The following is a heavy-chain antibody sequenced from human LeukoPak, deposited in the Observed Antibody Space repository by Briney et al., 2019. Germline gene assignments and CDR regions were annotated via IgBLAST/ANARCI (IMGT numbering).Heavy chain of an antibody. CDR2: VRYDGSNK. J-gene: IGHJ4*02. CDR1: GLTFSRYG. CDR3: AKSRGEQLYFRDSDY. D-gene: IGHD1/OR15-1a*01. V-gene: IGHV3-30*02. Sequence: GGSLRLSCSASGLTFSRYGMHWVRQAPGKGLQWVAFVRYDGSNKYYADSVKGRFAMSRDNSKNTLYLQMNSPRAEDTAVYYCAKSRGEQLYFRDSDYWGQGTLVTVAS.